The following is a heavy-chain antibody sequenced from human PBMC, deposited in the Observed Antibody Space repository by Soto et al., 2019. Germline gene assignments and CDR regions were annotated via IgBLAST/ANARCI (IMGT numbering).Heavy chain of an antibody. CDR1: GGTFNTFG. D-gene: IGHD7-27*01. Sequence: QVQLMQSGAEVTKPGSSVKVSCKASGGTFNTFGISWVRQAPGQGLEWMGGIIPKYGTTNYARRFQGRVTMNADESTTTAYVELSSLRHDDTAIYDCARTGQLRPVFYVDYGGQGPPISVTS. CDR2: IIPKYGTT. V-gene: IGHV1-69*01. CDR3: ARTGQLRPVFYVDY. J-gene: IGHJ4*02.